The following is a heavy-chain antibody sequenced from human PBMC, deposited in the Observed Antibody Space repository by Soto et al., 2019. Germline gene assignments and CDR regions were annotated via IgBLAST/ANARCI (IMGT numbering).Heavy chain of an antibody. V-gene: IGHV4-59*01. D-gene: IGHD4-17*01. CDR3: VRVGGYYGVFPNFYY. J-gene: IGHJ4*02. Sequence: SETLSLTCTVSGGYISPYYWSWIRQPPGKGLEWIWYIYYTGSTKYNPSLKSRVTISVGTSNYQFFLRLTSVTAVDTADYYCVRVGGYYGVFPNFYYWGQGTQVTVSS. CDR2: IYYTGST. CDR1: GGYISPYY.